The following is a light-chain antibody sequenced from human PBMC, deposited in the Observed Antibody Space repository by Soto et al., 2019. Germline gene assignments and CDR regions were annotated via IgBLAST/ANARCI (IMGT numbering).Light chain of an antibody. CDR3: CSYAGIRV. V-gene: IGLV2-23*02. Sequence: QSALTQPASVSGSPGQSITISCTGTSGDVGSYNLVSWYQQHPGKAPKVIIYEVNKRPSGVSNRFSGSKSGNTASLTISGLQAEDEADYYCCSYAGIRVFGGGTKLTVL. CDR2: EVN. J-gene: IGLJ3*02. CDR1: SGDVGSYNL.